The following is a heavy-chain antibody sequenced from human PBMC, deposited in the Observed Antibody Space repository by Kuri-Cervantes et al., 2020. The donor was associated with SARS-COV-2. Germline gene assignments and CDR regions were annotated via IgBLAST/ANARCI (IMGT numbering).Heavy chain of an antibody. D-gene: IGHD1-1*01. CDR1: GFTFSNAW. V-gene: IGHV3-74*01. J-gene: IGHJ6*02. CDR3: AGRRDGAWNENFYAMDV. Sequence: GGSLRLSCAASGFTFSNAWIHWVRQAPGKGLVWVSRINPDGSYTNNADSVKGRFTLSRDNAKNMLFLQMNSLRAEDTAVYYCAGRRDGAWNENFYAMDVWGQGTTVTVSS. CDR2: INPDGSYT.